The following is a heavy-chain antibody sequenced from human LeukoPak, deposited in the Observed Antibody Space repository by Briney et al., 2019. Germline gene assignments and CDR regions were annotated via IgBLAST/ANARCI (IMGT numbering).Heavy chain of an antibody. CDR3: ARGGYYGSGNDFRFDP. V-gene: IGHV4-34*01. CDR1: NGSFSGYY. J-gene: IGHJ5*02. CDR2: INHSGGT. D-gene: IGHD3-10*01. Sequence: PSETLSLTCAVYNGSFSGYYWTWIRQPPGKGLEWIGEINHSGGTNYNPSLKSRVTISVETSKNQFSLKLKSVTAADTAVYYCARGGYYGSGNDFRFDPWGQGTLVTVSS.